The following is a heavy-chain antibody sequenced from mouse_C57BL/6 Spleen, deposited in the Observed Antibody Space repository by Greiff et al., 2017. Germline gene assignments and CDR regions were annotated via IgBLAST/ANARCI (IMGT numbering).Heavy chain of an antibody. D-gene: IGHD2-5*01. Sequence: EVQLVESGGGLVKPGGSLKLSCAASGFTFSSYAMSWVRQTPEKRLEWVATISDGGSYTYYPDNVKGRFTISRDNAKNNLYLQMSHLKSEDTAMYYCARGEAYYSNFYAMDYWGQGTSVTVSS. CDR2: ISDGGSYT. V-gene: IGHV5-4*01. CDR3: ARGEAYYSNFYAMDY. CDR1: GFTFSSYA. J-gene: IGHJ4*01.